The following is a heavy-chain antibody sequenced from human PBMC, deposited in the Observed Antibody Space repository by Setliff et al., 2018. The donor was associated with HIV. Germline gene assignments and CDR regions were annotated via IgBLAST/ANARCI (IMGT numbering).Heavy chain of an antibody. CDR1: GYTLSKYG. D-gene: IGHD6-25*01. Sequence: AASVKVSCKTSGYTLSKYGISWVRQAPGQGLEWMGWISGYNGETKYAQKFQGRLTVTTDTSTSMAYIELRSLRSDDTAIYYCARVPSGAAGLVRAGFYFWGQGTLVTVSS. J-gene: IGHJ4*01. V-gene: IGHV1-18*01. CDR3: ARVPSGAAGLVRAGFYF. CDR2: ISGYNGET.